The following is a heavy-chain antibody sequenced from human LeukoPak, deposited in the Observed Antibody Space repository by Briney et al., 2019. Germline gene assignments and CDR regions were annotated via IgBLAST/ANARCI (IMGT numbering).Heavy chain of an antibody. J-gene: IGHJ4*02. Sequence: GGSLRLSCAASGFTFSSYSMTWVRQAPGKGLEWVSSISSSIYIFYADSVRGRFTISRDNAKNSLYLQMHSLRVEDTAVYYCARPPLYYDYVWGSYRYPFDYWGQGSLVTVSS. CDR2: ISSSIYI. CDR3: ARPPLYYDYVWGSYRYPFDY. D-gene: IGHD3-16*02. CDR1: GFTFSSYS. V-gene: IGHV3-21*01.